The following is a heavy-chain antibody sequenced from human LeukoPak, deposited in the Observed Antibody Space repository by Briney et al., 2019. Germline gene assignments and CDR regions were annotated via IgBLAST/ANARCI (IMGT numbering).Heavy chain of an antibody. D-gene: IGHD3-22*01. CDR1: GFTFSSHG. J-gene: IGHJ4*02. CDR3: AKLLATDYDSSGRPPDY. Sequence: GGSLRLSCAASGFTFSSHGMHWVRQAPGKGLEWVAVISYDGSNKYYADSVKGRFTISRDNSKNTLYLQMNSLRAEDTAVYYCAKLLATDYDSSGRPPDYWGQGTLVTVSS. CDR2: ISYDGSNK. V-gene: IGHV3-30*18.